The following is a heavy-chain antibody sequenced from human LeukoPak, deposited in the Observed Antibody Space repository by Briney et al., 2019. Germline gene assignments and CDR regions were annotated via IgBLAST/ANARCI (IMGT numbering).Heavy chain of an antibody. J-gene: IGHJ4*02. CDR2: ISSNGGST. CDR1: GFTFSSYA. V-gene: IGHV3-64*01. CDR3: ARGYRQLVPPYFGY. Sequence: PGGSLRHSRAASGFTFSSYAMHWVRQAPGKGLEYVSAISSNGGSTYYANSVKGRFTISRDNSKNTLYLQMGSLRAEDMAVYYCARGYRQLVPPYFGYWGQGTLVTVSS. D-gene: IGHD6-13*01.